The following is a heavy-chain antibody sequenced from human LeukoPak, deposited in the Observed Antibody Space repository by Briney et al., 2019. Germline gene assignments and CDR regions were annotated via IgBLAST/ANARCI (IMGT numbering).Heavy chain of an antibody. J-gene: IGHJ4*02. D-gene: IGHD3-10*01. Sequence: GGSLRLSCAASGFTFSSYSMNWVRQAPGKGLEWVSSISSSSSYIYYADSVKGRFTISRDNAKNSLYLQMNSLRAEDTAVYYCTREGVLLWFGEYFDYWGQGTLVTVSS. CDR2: ISSSSSYI. CDR3: TREGVLLWFGEYFDY. V-gene: IGHV3-21*01. CDR1: GFTFSSYS.